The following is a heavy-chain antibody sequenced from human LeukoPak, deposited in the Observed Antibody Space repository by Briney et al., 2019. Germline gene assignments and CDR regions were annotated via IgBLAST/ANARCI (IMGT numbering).Heavy chain of an antibody. CDR1: GYTFAGHF. CDR2: IDPRSGGT. D-gene: IGHD3-3*01. CDR3: ARVAISAVINAWFDP. Sequence: GASVKVSCKASGYTFAGHFIHWIRQAPGQGLEWMGGIDPRSGGTDYAQKFRGRITMSRDTSVNTVYVELSRLKYDDTAIYYCARVAISAVINAWFDPWGQGTLVSVFS. J-gene: IGHJ5*02. V-gene: IGHV1-2*02.